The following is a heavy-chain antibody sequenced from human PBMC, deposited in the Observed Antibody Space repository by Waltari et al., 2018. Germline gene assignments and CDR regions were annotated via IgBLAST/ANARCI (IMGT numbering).Heavy chain of an antibody. D-gene: IGHD2-2*01. V-gene: IGHV3-33*01. Sequence: QVQLVESGGGVVQPGRSLRPSCAASGFTFRSLGRHAVGQAPGKGLEWVAVIGYDGSNKYYADSVKGRFTISRDNSKNTLYLQMNSLRAEDTAVYYCARDRSTSFPFDYWGQGTLVTVSS. CDR3: ARDRSTSFPFDY. CDR1: GFTFRSLG. CDR2: IGYDGSNK. J-gene: IGHJ4*02.